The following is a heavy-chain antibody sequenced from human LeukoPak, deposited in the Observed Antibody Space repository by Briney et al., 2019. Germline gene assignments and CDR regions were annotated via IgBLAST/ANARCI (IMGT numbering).Heavy chain of an antibody. V-gene: IGHV4-34*01. CDR3: ARHIRKVLRYFDWLSRFDP. J-gene: IGHJ5*02. D-gene: IGHD3-9*01. Sequence: PSETLSLTCAVYGGSFSGYYWSWIRQPPGKGLEWIGEINHSGSTNYNPSLKSRVIISVDTSKNQFSLKLSSVTAADTAVYYCARHIRKVLRYFDWLSRFDPWGQGTLVTVSS. CDR2: INHSGST. CDR1: GGSFSGYY.